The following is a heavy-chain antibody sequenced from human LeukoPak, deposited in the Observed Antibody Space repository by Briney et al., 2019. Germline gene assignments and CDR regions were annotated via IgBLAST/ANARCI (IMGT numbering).Heavy chain of an antibody. CDR3: ARDSGDYGMDV. CDR1: GFTFSSYV. V-gene: IGHV3-30*04. CDR2: ISYDGSNE. Sequence: GRSLRLSCAASGFTFSSYVMHWVRQAPGKGLEWVAIISYDGSNEYYADSVKGRFTISRDNSKNTLYLQMNSLRAEDTAVYYGARDSGDYGMDVWGQGTTVTVSS. J-gene: IGHJ6*02.